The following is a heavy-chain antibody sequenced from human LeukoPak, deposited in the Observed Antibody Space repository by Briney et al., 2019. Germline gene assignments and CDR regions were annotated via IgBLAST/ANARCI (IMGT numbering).Heavy chain of an antibody. CDR2: INPSGGGT. V-gene: IGHV1-46*03. D-gene: IGHD3-10*01. CDR1: GYDFTSYF. CDR3: ARSASMVRRHKRGRFFDH. J-gene: IGHJ4*02. Sequence: GASVKVSCKTSGYDFTSYFIHWVRQAPGQGLEWMGIINPSGGGTIDAQKFQDRVTMTRDTSASTVYIELSRLTFEDTAVYYCARSASMVRRHKRGRFFDHWGQGSLVTVSS.